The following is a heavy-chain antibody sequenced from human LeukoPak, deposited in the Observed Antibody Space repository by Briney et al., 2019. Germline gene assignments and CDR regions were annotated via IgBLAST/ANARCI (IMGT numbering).Heavy chain of an antibody. J-gene: IGHJ2*01. V-gene: IGHV1-8*02. CDR1: GYTFTGYY. CDR3: ARRVGATRGHWYFDL. D-gene: IGHD1-26*01. Sequence: ASVKVSCKASGYTFTGYYMHWVRQATGQGLEWMGWMNPNSGNTGYAQKFQGRVTMTRNTSISTAYMELSSLRSEDTAVYYCARRVGATRGHWYFDLWGRGTLVTVSS. CDR2: MNPNSGNT.